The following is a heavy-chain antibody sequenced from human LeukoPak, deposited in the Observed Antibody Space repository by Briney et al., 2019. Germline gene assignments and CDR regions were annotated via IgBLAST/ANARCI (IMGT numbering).Heavy chain of an antibody. Sequence: SETLSLTCAVYGCSFSGYYWSWIRQPPGKGLEWIGEINGSGSSNYNPSLKCRVTIAVDASKNQFSLKLSSLAAAATAEYYCTREGTAYYDSLTGYYPNSCCYGMDVWGQGTTVTVSS. CDR3: TREGTAYYDSLTGYYPNSCCYGMDV. J-gene: IGHJ6*02. V-gene: IGHV4-34*01. CDR2: INGSGSS. CDR1: GCSFSGYY. D-gene: IGHD3-9*01.